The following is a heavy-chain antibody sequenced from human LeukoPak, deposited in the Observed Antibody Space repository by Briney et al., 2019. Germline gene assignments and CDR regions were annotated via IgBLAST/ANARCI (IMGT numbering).Heavy chain of an antibody. V-gene: IGHV3-30*04. CDR3: ARDRDHDILIGHPAY. CDR2: LSYDGSNY. D-gene: IGHD3-9*01. J-gene: IGHJ4*02. Sequence: GGSLRHSCAASGFAFSPYAMHWVRQAPGKGLEWVAVLSYDGSNYSYADSVKGRFTISRDNSKNTLYLQMNSLRVEDTAVYYCARDRDHDILIGHPAYWGQGTLVTVSS. CDR1: GFAFSPYA.